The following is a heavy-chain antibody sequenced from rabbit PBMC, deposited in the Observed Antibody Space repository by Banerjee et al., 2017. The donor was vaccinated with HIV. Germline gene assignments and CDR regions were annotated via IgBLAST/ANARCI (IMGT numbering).Heavy chain of an antibody. V-gene: IGHV1S40*01. J-gene: IGHJ4*01. CDR3: ARTFAGDDNAGYAYRL. D-gene: IGHD6-1*01. CDR2: ISWQT. CDR1: GFSFSSYYY. Sequence: QSLEESGGGLVQPEGSLTLTCTASGFSFSSYYYMCWVRQAPGKGLEWIACISWQTQYASWVNGRFTISKTSSTTVTLQLNSLTAADTGTYFCARTFAGDDNAGYAYRLWGPGTLVTVS.